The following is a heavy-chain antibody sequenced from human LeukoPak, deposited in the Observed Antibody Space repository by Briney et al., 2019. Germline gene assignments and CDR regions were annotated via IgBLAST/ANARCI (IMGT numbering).Heavy chain of an antibody. D-gene: IGHD3-10*01. V-gene: IGHV1-69*05. J-gene: IGHJ5*02. CDR3: ARDQVVRGSNWFDP. CDR1: GGTFSSYA. CDR2: IIPIFGTA. Sequence: SVEVSCKASGGTFSSYAISWVRQAPGQGLEWMGRIIPIFGTANYAQKFQGRVTITTDESTSTAYMELSSLRSEDTAVYYCARDQVVRGSNWFDPWGQGTLVTVSS.